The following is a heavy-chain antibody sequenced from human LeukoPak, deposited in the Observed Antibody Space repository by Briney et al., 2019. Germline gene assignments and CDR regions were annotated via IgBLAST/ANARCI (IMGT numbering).Heavy chain of an antibody. CDR3: ARCRPFFDP. CDR2: FYPGASDT. CDR1: GYIFTSYC. Sequence: GESLKISCKASGYIFTSYCIGWVRQMPVKGLEWMRIFYPGASDTRYSPSFQGQITISADKSISTAYLQWSSLKASDTAIYYCARCRPFFDPCGQGTLVTVSS. V-gene: IGHV5-51*01. J-gene: IGHJ5*02.